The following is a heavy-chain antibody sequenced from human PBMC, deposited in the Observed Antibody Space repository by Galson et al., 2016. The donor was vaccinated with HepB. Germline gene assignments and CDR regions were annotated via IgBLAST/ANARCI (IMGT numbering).Heavy chain of an antibody. CDR3: ARVSSGLRGFDY. CDR2: ISLSSDYI. CDR1: GFTFKSFS. Sequence: SLRLSCAASGFTFKSFSMNWVRQAPGKGLEWVSSISLSSDYIYYADSLKGRFTISRDNAKNSLYLQMNSLRAEDTAVYFCARVSSGLRGFDYWGQGTLVTVSS. D-gene: IGHD5-12*01. V-gene: IGHV3-21*01. J-gene: IGHJ4*02.